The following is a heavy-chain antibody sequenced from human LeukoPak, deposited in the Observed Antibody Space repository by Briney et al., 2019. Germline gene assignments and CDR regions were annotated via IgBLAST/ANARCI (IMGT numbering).Heavy chain of an antibody. CDR2: IYYSGST. D-gene: IGHD3-22*01. J-gene: IGHJ4*02. CDR1: GGSISSSSYY. V-gene: IGHV4-39*01. CDR3: ARARYYYDSRSKVGDFDY. Sequence: PSETLSLTCTVSGGSISSSSYYWGWIRQPPGKGLEWIGSIYYSGSTYYNPSLKSRVTISVDTSKNQFSLKLSSVTAADTAVYYCARARYYYDSRSKVGDFDYWGQGTLVTVSS.